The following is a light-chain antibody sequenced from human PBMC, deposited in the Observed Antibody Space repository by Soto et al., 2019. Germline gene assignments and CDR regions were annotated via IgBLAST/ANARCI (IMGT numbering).Light chain of an antibody. CDR1: QSVSSN. J-gene: IGKJ1*01. V-gene: IGKV3-15*01. Sequence: EIVMTQSPATLSVSPGERATLSCRASQSVSSNLAWYQQKPSQAPRLLIYGASTRATGIPARFSGSGSGTEFTLTISSLQSEAFAVYYCQHYNNWPRTFGQGTKVEIK. CDR3: QHYNNWPRT. CDR2: GAS.